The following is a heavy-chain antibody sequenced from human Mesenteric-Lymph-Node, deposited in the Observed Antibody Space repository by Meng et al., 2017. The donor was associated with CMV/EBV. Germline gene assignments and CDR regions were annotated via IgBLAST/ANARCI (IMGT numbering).Heavy chain of an antibody. D-gene: IGHD4-17*01. CDR2: IREDGSET. J-gene: IGHJ4*02. Sequence: GESLKISCAASGFTLRDYYMTWVRQAPGKGLVWLATIREDGSETYYVGSVKGRFTISRDNAKNSLYLQMNDLRADDTAVYFCARATVTDFWGQGTLVTVSS. CDR3: ARATVTDF. CDR1: GFTLRDYY. V-gene: IGHV3-7*01.